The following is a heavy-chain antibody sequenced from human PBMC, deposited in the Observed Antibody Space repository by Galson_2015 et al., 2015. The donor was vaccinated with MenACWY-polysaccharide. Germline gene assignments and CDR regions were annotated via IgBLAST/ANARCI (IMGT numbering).Heavy chain of an antibody. D-gene: IGHD3-22*01. CDR2: ISWNSGSI. Sequence: SLRLSCAASGFTFDDYAMHWVRQAPGKGLEWVSGISWNSGSIGYADSVKGRFTISRDNAKNSLYLQMNSLRAEDTALYYCAKDRTGGSMIGVPAGASDTWGQGTMAPDAS. V-gene: IGHV3-9*01. CDR3: AKDRTGGSMIGVPAGASDT. J-gene: IGHJ3*02. CDR1: GFTFDDYA.